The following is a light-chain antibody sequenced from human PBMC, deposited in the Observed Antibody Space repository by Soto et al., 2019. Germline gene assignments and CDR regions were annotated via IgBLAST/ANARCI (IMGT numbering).Light chain of an antibody. CDR1: QSVSSY. Sequence: EIVLTQSPATLSLSPGERATLSCRASQSVSSYLAWYQQKPGQAPRLLIYDASSRATGIPDRFSGSGSGTDFPLTISRLEPEDFAVYYCQQYGSSPLFGQGTRLEIK. J-gene: IGKJ5*01. V-gene: IGKV3-20*01. CDR3: QQYGSSPL. CDR2: DAS.